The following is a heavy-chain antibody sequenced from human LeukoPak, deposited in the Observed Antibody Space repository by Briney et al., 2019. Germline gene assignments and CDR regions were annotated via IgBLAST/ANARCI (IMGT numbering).Heavy chain of an antibody. CDR1: GGSISSSSYY. CDR3: AGYSSSWHGRWFDP. Sequence: SETLSLTCTVSGGSISSSSYYWGWIRQPPGKGLEWIGSIYYGGSTYYNPSLKSRVTISVDTSKNQFSLKLSSVTAADTAVYYCAGYSSSWHGRWFDPWGQGTPVTVSS. CDR2: IYYGGST. V-gene: IGHV4-39*01. D-gene: IGHD6-13*01. J-gene: IGHJ5*02.